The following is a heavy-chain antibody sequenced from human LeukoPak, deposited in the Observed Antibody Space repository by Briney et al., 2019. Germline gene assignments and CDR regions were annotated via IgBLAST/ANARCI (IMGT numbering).Heavy chain of an antibody. CDR3: ARGRYHPYYYYGMDV. J-gene: IGHJ6*02. Sequence: ASVKVSCKASGYTFTSHDINWVRQATGQGLEWMGWMSPNSGDTGYSQKFQGRVTITRDTSASTAYMELSSLRSEDTAVYYCARGRYHPYYYYGMDVWGQGTTVTVSS. CDR1: GYTFTSHD. D-gene: IGHD2-2*01. V-gene: IGHV1-8*01. CDR2: MSPNSGDT.